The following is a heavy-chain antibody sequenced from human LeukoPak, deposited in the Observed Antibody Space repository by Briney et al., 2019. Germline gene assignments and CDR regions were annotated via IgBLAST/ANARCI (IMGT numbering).Heavy chain of an antibody. V-gene: IGHV3-9*01. CDR3: AKDYGSGSYKGPSFKYYYYYGMDV. CDR1: GFTFDDYA. CDR2: ITWNSNNI. J-gene: IGHJ6*02. Sequence: PGRSLRLSCAASGFTFDDYAMHWVRQAPGKGLEWVSGITWNSNNIGYADSVKGRFTISRDNAKNSLYLQMNSLRAEDTALYYCAKDYGSGSYKGPSFKYYYYYGMDVWGQGTTVTVSS. D-gene: IGHD3-10*01.